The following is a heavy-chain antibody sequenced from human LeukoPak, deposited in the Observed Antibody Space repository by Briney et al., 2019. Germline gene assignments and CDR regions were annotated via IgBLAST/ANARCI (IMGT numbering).Heavy chain of an antibody. J-gene: IGHJ4*02. CDR1: GGSISSYY. CDR3: AMLNYYGSGSYDY. Sequence: SETLSLTCTVSGGSISSYYWSWIRQPPGKGLEWIGYIYYSGSTNYNPSLKSRVTISVDKSKNQFSLKLSSVTAADTAVYYCAMLNYYGSGSYDYWGQGTLVTVSS. D-gene: IGHD3-10*01. CDR2: IYYSGST. V-gene: IGHV4-59*12.